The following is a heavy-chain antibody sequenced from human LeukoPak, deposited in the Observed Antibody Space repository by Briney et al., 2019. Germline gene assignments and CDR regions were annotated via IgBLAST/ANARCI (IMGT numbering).Heavy chain of an antibody. D-gene: IGHD3-22*01. CDR2: INHSGST. V-gene: IGHV4-34*01. J-gene: IGHJ4*02. Sequence: PSETLSLTCAVYGGSFSGYYWSWIRQPPGKGLEWIGEINHSGSTNYNPSLKSRVTISVDTSKNQFSLKLSSVTAADTAVYYCARVNSYYDSSGYYYVNYFDYWGQGTLVTVSS. CDR3: ARVNSYYDSSGYYYVNYFDY. CDR1: GGSFSGYY.